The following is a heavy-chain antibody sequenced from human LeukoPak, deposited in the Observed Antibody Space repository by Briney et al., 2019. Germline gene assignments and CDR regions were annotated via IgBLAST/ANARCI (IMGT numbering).Heavy chain of an antibody. J-gene: IGHJ6*03. Sequence: GSLRLSCAASGFTFSSYAMSWVRQAPGKGLEWVSAISGSGGSTYYADSVKGRFTISRDNSKNTLYLQMNSLRAEDTAVYYCAKDYCSGGSCYTALYYYYYYMDVWGKGTTVTVSS. CDR2: ISGSGGST. CDR1: GFTFSSYA. CDR3: AKDYCSGGSCYTALYYYYYYMDV. V-gene: IGHV3-23*01. D-gene: IGHD2-15*01.